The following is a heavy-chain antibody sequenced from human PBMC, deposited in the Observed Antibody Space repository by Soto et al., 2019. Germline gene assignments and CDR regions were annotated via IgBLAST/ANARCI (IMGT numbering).Heavy chain of an antibody. Sequence: ASVKVSCKTSGYTFTDYAILWMRQAPGQALEWLGWIATVNGNTGFSQKFQDRVTITRDTSATTAYMELTSLRSEDTAVYYCAKGSRMWTPDYWGQGTLVSVSS. J-gene: IGHJ4*02. CDR2: IATVNGNT. CDR1: GYTFTDYA. CDR3: AKGSRMWTPDY. V-gene: IGHV1-3*04. D-gene: IGHD2-15*01.